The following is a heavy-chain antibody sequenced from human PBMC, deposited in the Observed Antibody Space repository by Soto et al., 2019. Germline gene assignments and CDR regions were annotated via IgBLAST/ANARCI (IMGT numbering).Heavy chain of an antibody. CDR2: IYHSGST. CDR3: VRIELGDLDRYYFDY. Sequence: SETLSLTCAVSGYSISSGYYWGWIRQPPGKGLEWIGSIYHSGSTYYNPSLKSRVTISVDTSKNQFSLKLSSVTAADTAVYYCVRIELGDLDRYYFDYWGQGTLVTVSS. J-gene: IGHJ4*02. D-gene: IGHD4-17*01. CDR1: GYSISSGYY. V-gene: IGHV4-38-2*01.